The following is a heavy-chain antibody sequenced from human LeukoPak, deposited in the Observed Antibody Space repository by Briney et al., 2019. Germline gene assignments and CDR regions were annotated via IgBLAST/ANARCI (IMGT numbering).Heavy chain of an antibody. J-gene: IGHJ2*01. CDR2: INHSGST. V-gene: IGHV4-34*01. D-gene: IGHD6-6*01. Sequence: ASETLSLTCAVYGGSFSGYYWSWIRQPPGKGLEWIGEINHSGSTNYNPSLKSRVTISVDTSKNQFSLKLSSVTAADTAVYYCARAKYSSSSHWYFDLWGRGTLVTVSP. CDR3: ARAKYSSSSHWYFDL. CDR1: GGSFSGYY.